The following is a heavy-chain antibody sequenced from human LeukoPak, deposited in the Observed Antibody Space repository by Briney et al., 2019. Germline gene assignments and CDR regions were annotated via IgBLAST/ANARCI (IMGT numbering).Heavy chain of an antibody. D-gene: IGHD1/OR15-1a*01. J-gene: IGHJ5*02. Sequence: GGSLRLSCAASGFTFSSYEMNWVRQAPGKGLEWVSYISSSGSTIYYADSVKGRFTISRDNAKNSLYLQMNSLRAEDTGVYYCARGGRRTSNWFDPWGQGTLVTVSS. CDR1: GFTFSSYE. CDR3: ARGGRRTSNWFDP. V-gene: IGHV3-48*03. CDR2: ISSSGSTI.